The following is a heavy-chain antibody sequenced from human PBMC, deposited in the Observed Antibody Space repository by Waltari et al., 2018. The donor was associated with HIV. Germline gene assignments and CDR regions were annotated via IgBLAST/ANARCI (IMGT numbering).Heavy chain of an antibody. V-gene: IGHV1-69*02. CDR3: ATARETMGVDFDY. J-gene: IGHJ4*02. CDR2: MIPTNYKP. Sequence: QVQLVEHGAEVRRSGSWVVVSCSASGGLLTMYMINWVRQGPGQGHEGMGSMIPTNYKPNYAQKFQGRVTITADKATGTVYMELNSLRSGDTAVYYCATARETMGVDFDYWGQGTLVTVSS. D-gene: IGHD3-10*01. CDR1: GGLLTMYM.